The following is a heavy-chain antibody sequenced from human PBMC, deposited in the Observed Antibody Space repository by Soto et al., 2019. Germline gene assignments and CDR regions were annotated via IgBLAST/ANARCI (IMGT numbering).Heavy chain of an antibody. CDR2: ISWNSGNI. V-gene: IGHV3-9*01. CDR1: GFTFDDYA. D-gene: IGHD5-18*01. J-gene: IGHJ4*02. CDR3: AKAPDLNYGYLPFDY. Sequence: GGSLRLSCAASGFTFDDYAMHWVRQPPGKGLEWVSGISWNSGNIGYADSVKGRFTISRDNAKNSLYLQMNSLRAEDTALYYCAKAPDLNYGYLPFDYWGQGTLVTVSS.